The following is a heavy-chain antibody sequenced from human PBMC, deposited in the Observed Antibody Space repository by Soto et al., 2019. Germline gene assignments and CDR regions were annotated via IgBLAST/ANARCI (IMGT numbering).Heavy chain of an antibody. D-gene: IGHD3-16*01. J-gene: IGHJ4*02. CDR3: ARETPESAYDY. Sequence: QVQLVQSGAEVKKPGDSMKVSCKASGYTFISYEIQWVRQAPGQRLEWVGWINTANGNTAYAENFLGRATITSDTAASTVYMELSSLTSDDTAVYYCARETPESAYDYWGQGTLVTVSS. CDR1: GYTFISYE. CDR2: INTANGNT. V-gene: IGHV1-3*04.